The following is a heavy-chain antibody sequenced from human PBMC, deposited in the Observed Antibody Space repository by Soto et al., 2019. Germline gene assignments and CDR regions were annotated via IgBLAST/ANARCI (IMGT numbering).Heavy chain of an antibody. V-gene: IGHV3-23*01. CDR2: ISGNGGST. Sequence: GGSLRLSCAASGFTFSNYAMRWVRQAPGKGLEWVSGISGNGGSTCYADSVKGRFTISRDNSKNTLYLQMNSLRAEDTALYYCAKELEGSRYDDMDVWGQGTLVTVSS. CDR1: GFTFSNYA. D-gene: IGHD3-3*01. CDR3: AKELEGSRYDDMDV. J-gene: IGHJ6*02.